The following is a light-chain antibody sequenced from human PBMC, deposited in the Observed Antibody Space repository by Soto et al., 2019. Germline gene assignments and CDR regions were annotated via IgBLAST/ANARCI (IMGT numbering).Light chain of an antibody. V-gene: IGLV2-11*01. CDR2: DVS. Sequence: QSVLTQPRSVSGSPGQSVTISCTGTSSDVGGYNYVSWYQQRPGKAPKLMIYDVSKRPSGVPDRFSGSKSGNTASLTISGLQAEDEADYFCCSYAGSPYVFGTGTKVTVL. CDR1: SSDVGGYNY. J-gene: IGLJ1*01. CDR3: CSYAGSPYV.